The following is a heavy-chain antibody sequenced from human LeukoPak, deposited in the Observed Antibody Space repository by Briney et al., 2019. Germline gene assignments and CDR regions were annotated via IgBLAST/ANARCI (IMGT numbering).Heavy chain of an antibody. CDR3: ARQPGRERWLQSYFDY. D-gene: IGHD5-24*01. Sequence: ASVKVSCKASGYTFTSYYMHWVRQAPGQGLEWMGIINPSGGSTSYAQKFQGGVTMTRDMSTSTVYMELSSLKASDTAMYYCARQPGRERWLQSYFDYWGQGTLVTVSS. CDR1: GYTFTSYY. J-gene: IGHJ4*02. V-gene: IGHV1-46*01. CDR2: INPSGGST.